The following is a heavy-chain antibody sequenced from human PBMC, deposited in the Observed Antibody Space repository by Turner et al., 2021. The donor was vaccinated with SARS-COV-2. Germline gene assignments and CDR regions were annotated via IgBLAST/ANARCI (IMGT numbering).Heavy chain of an antibody. V-gene: IGHV1-2*02. Sequence: QVQLVQSAAEVPKPGPSVTVSCKASGYTFTGYYMHWVRQAPGQGLEWMGWINPNSGGTNYAQKFQGRVTMTWDTSISTAYMELSRLRSDDTAVYYCARSRYTYGSYYDYGMDVWGQGTTVTVSS. CDR2: INPNSGGT. D-gene: IGHD5-18*01. CDR1: GYTFTGYY. J-gene: IGHJ6*02. CDR3: ARSRYTYGSYYDYGMDV.